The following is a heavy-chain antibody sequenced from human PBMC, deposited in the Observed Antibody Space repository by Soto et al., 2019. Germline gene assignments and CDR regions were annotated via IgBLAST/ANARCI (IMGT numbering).Heavy chain of an antibody. J-gene: IGHJ4*02. CDR1: GFTFSSYG. CDR2: ISYDGSNK. D-gene: IGHD3-22*01. V-gene: IGHV3-30*18. CDR3: AKDGDWYYYDSSGYPKSYYFDY. Sequence: PGGSLRLSCAASGFTFSSYGMHWVRQAPGKGLEWVAVISYDGSNKYYADSVKGRFTISRDNSKNTLYLQMNSLRAEDTAVYYCAKDGDWYYYDSSGYPKSYYFDYWGQGTLVTVSS.